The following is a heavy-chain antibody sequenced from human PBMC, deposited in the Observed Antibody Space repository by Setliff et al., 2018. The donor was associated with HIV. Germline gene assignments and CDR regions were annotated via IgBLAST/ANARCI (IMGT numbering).Heavy chain of an antibody. Sequence: SETLSLTCAVYGGSFNDYYWTWVRQPPGKGLEWIGEIDHSGRTKYHASLKSRVTISIDTSKNQISLKLSSVTAADTAVYYCARGLNYYGSGSYLPLGYWGQGTLVTGSS. V-gene: IGHV4-34*01. CDR1: GGSFNDYY. J-gene: IGHJ4*02. CDR2: IDHSGRT. CDR3: ARGLNYYGSGSYLPLGY. D-gene: IGHD3-10*01.